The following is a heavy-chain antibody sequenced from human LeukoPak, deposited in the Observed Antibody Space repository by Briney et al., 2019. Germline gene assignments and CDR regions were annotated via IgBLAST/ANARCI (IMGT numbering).Heavy chain of an antibody. CDR1: GFTFSSYS. CDR2: ISSSSSYI. Sequence: PGGSLRLSCAASGFTFSSYSMNWVRQAPGKGLEVVSSISSSSSYIYYADSVKGRFTISRNNAKNSLDLQMNSLRAEDPAGYYLWRVSSWVDKAMVSPEDWGQGTLVTVSS. J-gene: IGHJ4*02. D-gene: IGHD5-18*01. CDR3: WRVSSWVDKAMVSPED. V-gene: IGHV3-21*01.